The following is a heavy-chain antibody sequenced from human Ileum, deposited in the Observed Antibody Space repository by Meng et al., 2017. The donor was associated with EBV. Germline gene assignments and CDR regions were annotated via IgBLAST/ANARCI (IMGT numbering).Heavy chain of an antibody. CDR2: ICYTDYT. V-gene: IGHV4-39*01. CDR1: GGPISSSNYC. J-gene: IGHJ4*02. CDR3: AMGPDYAKTGY. Sequence: LLLRESGPGLVKTSDTLSLTCSVSGGPISSSNYCWGWIRQPPGKGLEWIQSICYTDYTYYNPSLKSRVTISADKSKNQFSLRLNSLTAADTAVYYCAMGPDYAKTGYWGQGTLVTVSS. D-gene: IGHD4-17*01.